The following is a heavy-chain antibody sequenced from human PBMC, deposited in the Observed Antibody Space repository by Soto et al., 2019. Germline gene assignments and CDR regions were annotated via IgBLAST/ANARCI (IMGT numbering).Heavy chain of an antibody. Sequence: PSETLSLTCSVSGDSINSDGYYWSWIRQPPGKGLEWIGYIYNSGSTYFKPSLQSRVMSSIDMSRNHFSLSLRSVTAADTAVYFCARGVGSCSASGCATAGAAAVFGSAYYFDHWGQGTLVTVSS. D-gene: IGHD2-15*01. CDR2: IYNSGST. CDR3: ARGVGSCSASGCATAGAAAVFGSAYYFDH. CDR1: GDSINSDGYY. J-gene: IGHJ4*02. V-gene: IGHV4-30-4*01.